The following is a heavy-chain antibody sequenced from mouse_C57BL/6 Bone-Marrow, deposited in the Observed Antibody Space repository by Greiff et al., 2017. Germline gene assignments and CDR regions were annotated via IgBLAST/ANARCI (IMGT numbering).Heavy chain of an antibody. Sequence: EVKLVESGPGLVKPSQSLSLTCSVTGYSITSGYYWNWIRQFPGNKLEWMGYISYDGSNNYNPSLKNRISITRDPSKNQFFLKLNSVTTEDTATYYGASAITTVVAGFDYWGQGTTLTVSS. D-gene: IGHD1-1*01. CDR3: ASAITTVVAGFDY. CDR1: GYSITSGYY. V-gene: IGHV3-6*01. CDR2: ISYDGSN. J-gene: IGHJ2*01.